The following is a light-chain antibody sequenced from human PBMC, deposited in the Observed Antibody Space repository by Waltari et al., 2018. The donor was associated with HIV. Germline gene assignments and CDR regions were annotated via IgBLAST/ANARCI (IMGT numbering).Light chain of an antibody. V-gene: IGLV3-1*01. CDR3: QAWDSSVV. Sequence: SYELTQPPSVSVSPGQTASITYSGDKLGDKYACWYQQKPDQSPVLVIYQDSKRPSGIPERFSGSNSGNTATLTISGTQAMDEADYYCQAWDSSVVFGGGTKLTVL. J-gene: IGLJ2*01. CDR1: KLGDKY. CDR2: QDS.